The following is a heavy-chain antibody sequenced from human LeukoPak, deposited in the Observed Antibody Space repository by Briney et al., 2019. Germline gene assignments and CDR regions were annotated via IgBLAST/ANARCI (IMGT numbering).Heavy chain of an antibody. CDR3: ARGIDVYLSSVWSWWPKSFYYNVIDV. V-gene: IGHV1-8*01. Sequence: ASVRVSCKVSGYTFTSSNINWVRQAPGQGLEWMGWMNPSSGNTAYAQRFQGRVTMTRDTSTNTAFLQLTSLRSEDTAVYYCARGIDVYLSSVWSWWPKSFYYNVIDVCSQTSTATV. J-gene: IGHJ6*02. CDR2: MNPSSGNT. CDR1: GYTFTSSN. D-gene: IGHD2-15*01.